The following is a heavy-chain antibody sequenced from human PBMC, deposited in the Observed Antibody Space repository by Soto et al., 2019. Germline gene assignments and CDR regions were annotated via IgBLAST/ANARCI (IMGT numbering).Heavy chain of an antibody. D-gene: IGHD5-18*01. CDR2: MNPNSGNT. CDR3: ARTRGYRDGDAFDI. J-gene: IGHJ3*02. V-gene: IGHV1-8*01. Sequence: ASVKVSCKASGYTFTSYDINWVRQATGQGLEWMGWMNPNSGNTGYAQKFQGRVTMTRNTSISTACMELSSLSSEDTAVYYCARTRGYRDGDAFDIWGQGTMVTVSS. CDR1: GYTFTSYD.